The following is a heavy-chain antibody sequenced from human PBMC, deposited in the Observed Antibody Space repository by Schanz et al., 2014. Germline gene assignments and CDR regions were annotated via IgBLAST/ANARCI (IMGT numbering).Heavy chain of an antibody. J-gene: IGHJ4*02. D-gene: IGHD6-13*01. V-gene: IGHV1-46*03. Sequence: QVQLVQSGAEVKKPGASVKVSCKASGYTFTSDSMHWVRQAPGQGLEWMGMINPSGGSTTYAQKCQSRVTMTRDTSTSTVYMELSSLRAENTAVYYSARDGVDAAAGGNYWGQGTLVTVSS. CDR1: GYTFTSDS. CDR2: INPSGGST. CDR3: ARDGVDAAAGGNY.